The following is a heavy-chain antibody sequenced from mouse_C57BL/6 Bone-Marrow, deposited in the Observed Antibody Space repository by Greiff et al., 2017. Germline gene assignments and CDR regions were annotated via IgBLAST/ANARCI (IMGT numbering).Heavy chain of an antibody. Sequence: QVQLQQPGAELVKPGASVTMSCTASGYTFTSYWITWVKQRPGQGLEWIGDIYPGSGSTNYNAKFTSKATLTVDTSSSTAYMQLSSLTSEDSAVYYCARCVIYYGYDDDWGPGTTLTVSS. CDR1: GYTFTSYW. V-gene: IGHV1-55*01. CDR2: IYPGSGST. CDR3: ARCVIYYGYDDD. J-gene: IGHJ2*01. D-gene: IGHD2-2*01.